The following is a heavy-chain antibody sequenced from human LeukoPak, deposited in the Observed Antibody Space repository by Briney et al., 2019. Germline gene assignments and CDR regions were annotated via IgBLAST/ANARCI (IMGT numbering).Heavy chain of an antibody. CDR1: GYTFTDYY. V-gene: IGHV1-2*02. D-gene: IGHD6-13*01. CDR3: AREGYSSSWLGD. J-gene: IGHJ4*02. CDR2: INPNSGGT. Sequence: ASVKVSCKASGYTFTDYYMHWVRQAPGQGLEWMGWINPNSGGTNYAQKFQGRVTMTRDMSTSTVYMELSSLRSEDTAVYYCAREGYSSSWLGDWGQGTLVTVSS.